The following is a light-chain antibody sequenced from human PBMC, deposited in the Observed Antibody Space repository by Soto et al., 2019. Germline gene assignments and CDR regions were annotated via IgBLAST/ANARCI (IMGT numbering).Light chain of an antibody. CDR3: QQYDDLPLT. Sequence: DIQMTQSPSSLSASVGDTVSIICQATQDIFGFLNWYQIKPGKASKLLISDSSNLKRGVPSRFSGSGSGTNFSLTITGLQPEDFAMYYCQQYDDLPLTFGGGTQVEIK. V-gene: IGKV1-33*01. J-gene: IGKJ4*01. CDR1: QDIFGF. CDR2: DSS.